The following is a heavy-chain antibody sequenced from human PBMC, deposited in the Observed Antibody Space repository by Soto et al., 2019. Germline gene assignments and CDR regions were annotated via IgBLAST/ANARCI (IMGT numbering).Heavy chain of an antibody. CDR2: IDPSDSQT. CDR3: ARQIYDSDTGPNFQYYFDS. Sequence: GESLKISCKGSGYSFASYRITWVRQKPGKGLEWMGRIDPSDSQTYYSPSFRGHVTISVTKSITTVFLQWSSLRASDTAMYYCARQIYDSDTGPNFQYYFDSWGQGTPVTVSS. D-gene: IGHD3-22*01. J-gene: IGHJ4*02. V-gene: IGHV5-10-1*01. CDR1: GYSFASYR.